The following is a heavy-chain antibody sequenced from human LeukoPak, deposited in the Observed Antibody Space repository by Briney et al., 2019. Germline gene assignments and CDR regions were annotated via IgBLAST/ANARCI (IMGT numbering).Heavy chain of an antibody. J-gene: IGHJ6*03. CDR2: AYHSGST. V-gene: IGHV4-59*01. CDR3: ARLGYYYYYMDV. D-gene: IGHD7-27*01. Sequence: SETLSLTCTLSGGSMSSFYWNWIRQTPGKGLEWIGYAYHSGSTNYNPSLKSRVTMSVDPSKNQFSLKLSSVTAADTAVYYCARLGYYYYYMDVWGKGTTVTVSS. CDR1: GGSMSSFY.